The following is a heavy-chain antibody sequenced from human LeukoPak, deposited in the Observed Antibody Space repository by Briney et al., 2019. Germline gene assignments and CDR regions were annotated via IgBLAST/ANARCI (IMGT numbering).Heavy chain of an antibody. CDR2: IYSGGST. J-gene: IGHJ4*02. D-gene: IGHD4-17*01. V-gene: IGHV3-66*01. CDR1: GFTVSSNY. Sequence: GGSLRLSCAASGFTVSSNYMSWVRQAPGKGLEWVSVIYSGGSTYYSDSVKGRFTISRDNSKNTLYLQMNSLRAEDTAVYYCARDFNGPFDYWGQGTLVTVSS. CDR3: ARDFNGPFDY.